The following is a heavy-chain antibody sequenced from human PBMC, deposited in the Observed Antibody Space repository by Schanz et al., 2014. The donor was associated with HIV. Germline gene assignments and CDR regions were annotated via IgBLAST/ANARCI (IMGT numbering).Heavy chain of an antibody. CDR2: IWYDGSKK. Sequence: QVKLVESGGGVVQPGRSLRLSCAASGFTFSRYGMHWVRQSPGKGLEWVAVIWYDGSKKYYADSVKGRFTISRDNAKNSLYLQMKSLRAEDTAVYYCARDSGSYQYFQYWGQGTPVTVSS. CDR3: ARDSGSYQYFQY. V-gene: IGHV3-33*01. J-gene: IGHJ1*01. D-gene: IGHD1-26*01. CDR1: GFTFSRYG.